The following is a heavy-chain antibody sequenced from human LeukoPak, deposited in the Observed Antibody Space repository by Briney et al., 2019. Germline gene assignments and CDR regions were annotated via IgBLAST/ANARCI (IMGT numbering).Heavy chain of an antibody. Sequence: GGSLRLSCAASGFTLHNNGMSWVRQAPGKGLEWVSAISSSGGSTYYADSVKGRFTISRDTSKNTLYLQMNSLRAEDTAVYYCAKDPMWGNYGDYILGGDDYWGQGALVTVSS. J-gene: IGHJ4*02. CDR1: GFTLHNNG. CDR3: AKDPMWGNYGDYILGGDDY. V-gene: IGHV3-23*01. CDR2: ISSSGGST. D-gene: IGHD4-17*01.